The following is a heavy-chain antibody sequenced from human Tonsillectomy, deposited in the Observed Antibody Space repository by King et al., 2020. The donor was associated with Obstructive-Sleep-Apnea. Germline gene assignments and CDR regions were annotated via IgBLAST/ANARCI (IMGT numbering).Heavy chain of an antibody. CDR2: ISYDGSNK. CDR1: GFTFSSYA. D-gene: IGHD3-3*01. J-gene: IGHJ6*02. Sequence: QLVQSGGGVVQPGRSLRLSCAASGFTFSSYAMHWGRQAPGKGLEWVAVISYDGSNKYYADSGKGRFTISRDNSKNTLYMQMNSLKAEETAVYYCARPLLYDFWSGYYSPYYYGMDVWGQGTTVTVSS. V-gene: IGHV3-30*04. CDR3: ARPLLYDFWSGYYSPYYYGMDV.